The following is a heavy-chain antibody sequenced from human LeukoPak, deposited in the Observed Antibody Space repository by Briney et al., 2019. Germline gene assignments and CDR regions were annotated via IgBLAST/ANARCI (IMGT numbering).Heavy chain of an antibody. J-gene: IGHJ4*02. CDR2: ISYDGSNK. CDR1: GFTFSSYA. D-gene: IGHD1-26*01. CDR3: ARDGEPHHAKVQNPTKIDY. Sequence: GGSLRLSCAASGFTFSSYAMHWVCQAPGKGLEWVAVISYDGSNKYYADSVKGRFTISRDNSKNTLYLQMNSLRAEDTAVYYCARDGEPHHAKVQNPTKIDYWGQGTLVTVSS. V-gene: IGHV3-30*04.